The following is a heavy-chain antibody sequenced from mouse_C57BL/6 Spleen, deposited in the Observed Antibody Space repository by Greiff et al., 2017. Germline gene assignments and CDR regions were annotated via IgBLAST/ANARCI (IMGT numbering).Heavy chain of an antibody. J-gene: IGHJ4*01. CDR3: AFTDMDY. D-gene: IGHD1-1*01. Sequence: QVTLKVSGPGLLQSSQTLSLTCSFPGFSLSTSGIGVSWIRQPSGKGLEWLAHIYWDDDKRYNPSLKSRLTISKDTSRNQVFLKITSVDTADTATYYCAFTDMDYWGQGTSDTVSS. CDR2: IYWDDDK. V-gene: IGHV8-12*01. CDR1: GFSLSTSGIG.